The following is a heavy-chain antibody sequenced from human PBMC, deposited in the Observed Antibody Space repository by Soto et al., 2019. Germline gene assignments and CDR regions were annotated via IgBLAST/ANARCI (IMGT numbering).Heavy chain of an antibody. CDR2: INAGNGNT. V-gene: IGHV1-3*01. CDR1: GYTFTSYG. J-gene: IGHJ6*02. D-gene: IGHD3-22*01. CDR3: ARDPNESIAYYHHYYYGMEA. Sequence: QIQLMQSGAEVKKPGASVKVSCKASGYTFTSYGIHWVRQAPGQRLEWTGWINAGNGNTKYSEKFQGRVTITRDTSTSTAYLELSRLRSEDTARYYCARDPNESIAYYHHYYYGMEAWGQGPTVPVPS.